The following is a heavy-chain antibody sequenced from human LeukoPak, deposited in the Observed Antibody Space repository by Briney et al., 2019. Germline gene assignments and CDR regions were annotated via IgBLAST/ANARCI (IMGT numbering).Heavy chain of an antibody. J-gene: IGHJ3*02. CDR1: GYTFTSYG. Sequence: ASVKVSCKASGYTFTSYGISWVRQAPGQGLEWMGWISAYYGNTNYAQKIQGRVTITTDTSTSTAYMELGRLRSDETAVYYCASLGSSGWELEGDGFEIWGQGTMVTVSS. V-gene: IGHV1-18*01. CDR2: ISAYYGNT. D-gene: IGHD6-19*01. CDR3: ASLGSSGWELEGDGFEI.